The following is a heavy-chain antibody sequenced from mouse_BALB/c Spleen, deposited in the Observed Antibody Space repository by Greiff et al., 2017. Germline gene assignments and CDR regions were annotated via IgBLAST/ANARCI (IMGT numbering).Heavy chain of an antibody. Sequence: EVMLVESGGGLVQPGGSMKLSCVASGFTFSNYWMNWVRQSPEKGLEWVAEIRLKSNNYATHYAESVKGRFTISRDDSKSSVYLQMNNLRAEDTGIYYCTRRANWDPLFDYWGQGTTLTVSS. CDR1: GFTFSNYW. CDR3: TRRANWDPLFDY. CDR2: IRLKSNNYAT. D-gene: IGHD4-1*01. J-gene: IGHJ2*01. V-gene: IGHV6-6*02.